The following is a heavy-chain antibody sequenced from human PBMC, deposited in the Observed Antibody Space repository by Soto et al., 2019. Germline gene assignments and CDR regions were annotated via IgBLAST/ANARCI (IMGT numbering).Heavy chain of an antibody. CDR3: AKEDSDSVPYYPVSPGFDY. D-gene: IGHD3-22*01. Sequence: PGGSLRLSCAASGFTFSTYGMHWVRQAPGKGLEWVAVISYDGTNKFYADSVKGRFTISRDNSKNTLFLQMNSLRAEDAAVYYCAKEDSDSVPYYPVSPGFDYCGPGTLLTVSS. V-gene: IGHV3-30*18. CDR1: GFTFSTYG. CDR2: ISYDGTNK. J-gene: IGHJ4*02.